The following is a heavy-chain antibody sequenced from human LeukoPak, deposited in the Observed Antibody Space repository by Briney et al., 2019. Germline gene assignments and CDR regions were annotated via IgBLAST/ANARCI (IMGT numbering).Heavy chain of an antibody. Sequence: GGSLRLSCAASGFTFSSYSMNWVRQAPGRGLEWVSYISSSSSTIYYADSVKGRFTISRDNAKNSLYLQMNSLRAEDTAVYYCARGLIQLWLLPGGFDYWGQGTLVTVSS. CDR2: ISSSSSTI. D-gene: IGHD5-18*01. CDR3: ARGLIQLWLLPGGFDY. J-gene: IGHJ4*02. CDR1: GFTFSSYS. V-gene: IGHV3-48*01.